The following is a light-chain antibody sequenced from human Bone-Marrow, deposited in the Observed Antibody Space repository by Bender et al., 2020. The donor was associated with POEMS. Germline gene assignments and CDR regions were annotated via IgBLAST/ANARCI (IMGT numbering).Light chain of an antibody. J-gene: IGLJ1*01. CDR2: DVT. CDR1: TNDFDHYHS. Sequence: QSALTQPRSVSGSLGQSVTISCTGTTNDFDHYHSVAWYQQHPGKAPKLIIYDVTKRPSGVPHRVSGSKSDNSASLTIAGLQAEDEAYYYCSSYAANEKFLFGGGTEVTVL. CDR3: SSYAANEKFL. V-gene: IGLV2-11*01.